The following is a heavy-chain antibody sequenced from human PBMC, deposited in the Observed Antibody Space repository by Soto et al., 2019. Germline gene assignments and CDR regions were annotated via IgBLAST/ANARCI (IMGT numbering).Heavy chain of an antibody. Sequence: QVQLQESGPGLVKPSETLSLTCTVSGGSISSYYWSWIRQPPGKGLEWIGYIYYSGSTNYNPSLKSRVTISVDTSKNQFSLKLSSVTAADTAVYYCARGKVGVTIDYWGQGTLVTVSS. CDR3: ARGKVGVTIDY. CDR1: GGSISSYY. CDR2: IYYSGST. V-gene: IGHV4-59*01. D-gene: IGHD1-26*01. J-gene: IGHJ4*02.